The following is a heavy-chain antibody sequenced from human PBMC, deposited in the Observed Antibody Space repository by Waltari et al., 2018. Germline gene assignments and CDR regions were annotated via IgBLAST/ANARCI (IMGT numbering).Heavy chain of an antibody. Sequence: QLQLQESGPGLVKPSGTLSLTCAVSGDSMSNTDWWSWVRQSPGKGLEWIGQVQRSGRTNYNPSFASRITVSVDTSRNQFSLKVTSATAAVTAVYFCARDRGRGIYLDSWGQGTLVTVS. J-gene: IGHJ4*02. V-gene: IGHV4-4*02. CDR3: ARDRGRGIYLDS. D-gene: IGHD2-15*01. CDR1: GDSMSNTDW. CDR2: VQRSGRT.